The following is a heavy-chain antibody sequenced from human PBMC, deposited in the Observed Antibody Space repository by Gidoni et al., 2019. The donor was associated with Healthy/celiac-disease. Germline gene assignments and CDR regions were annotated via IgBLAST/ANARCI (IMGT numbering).Heavy chain of an antibody. V-gene: IGHV3-30*03. Sequence: QVQLVESGGGVVQPGRSLRLSCAASGFTFSSYGMHWVRQAPGKGLEWVAVISYDGSNKYYADSVKGRFTISRDNSKNTLYLQMNSLRAEDTAVYYCAREASDYDYVWGSYAFDIWGQGTMVTVSS. J-gene: IGHJ3*02. CDR3: AREASDYDYVWGSYAFDI. D-gene: IGHD3-16*01. CDR1: GFTFSSYG. CDR2: ISYDGSNK.